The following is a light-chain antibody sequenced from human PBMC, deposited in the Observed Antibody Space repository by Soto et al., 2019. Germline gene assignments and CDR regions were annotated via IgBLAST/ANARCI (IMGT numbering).Light chain of an antibody. J-gene: IGKJ1*01. CDR1: QSLSNC. Sequence: DIQMPQSPSTLSASVGDRVTITCRASQSLSNCLAWYQQKPGKAPKLLIYDASSVESAGPSRFSVSGSGTEFTLTISSLQPDDFATYDCQEYNSYSPWTFGQGTKVEIK. CDR3: QEYNSYSPWT. CDR2: DAS. V-gene: IGKV1-5*01.